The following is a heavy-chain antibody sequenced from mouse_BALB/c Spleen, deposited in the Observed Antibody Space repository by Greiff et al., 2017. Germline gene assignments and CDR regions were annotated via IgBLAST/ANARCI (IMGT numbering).Heavy chain of an antibody. Sequence: EVKLMESGPSLVKPSQTLSLTCSVTGDSITSGYWNWIRKFPGNKLEYMGYISYSGSTYYNPSLKSRISITRDTSKNQYYLQLNSVTTEDTATYYCARYRGRVRPYYYAMDYWGQGTSVTVSS. J-gene: IGHJ4*01. CDR3: ARYRGRVRPYYYAMDY. CDR1: GDSITSGY. CDR2: ISYSGST. D-gene: IGHD2-14*01. V-gene: IGHV3-8*02.